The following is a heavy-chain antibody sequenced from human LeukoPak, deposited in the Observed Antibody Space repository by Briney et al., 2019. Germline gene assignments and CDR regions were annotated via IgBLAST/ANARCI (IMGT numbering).Heavy chain of an antibody. CDR2: LYTGGDT. CDR3: ARGPGSRGIFDY. V-gene: IGHV3-53*01. J-gene: IGHJ4*02. D-gene: IGHD3-10*01. CDR1: GFSVSAHY. Sequence: GGSLRLSCAVSGFSVSAHYMSWVRQAPGKGLECVSFLYTGGDTSYADSVRGRFSISRDNSKNTVYLQMIGLRAEDTAVYYCARGPGSRGIFDYWGQETLVTVSS.